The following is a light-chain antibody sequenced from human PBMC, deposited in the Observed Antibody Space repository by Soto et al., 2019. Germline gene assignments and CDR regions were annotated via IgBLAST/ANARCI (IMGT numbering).Light chain of an antibody. CDR1: SSDVGKYDY. CDR2: EVS. Sequence: QSALTQPPSASGSPGQSVTISCTGTSSDVGKYDYVSWYQQHPGKAPKLMIYEVSNRPSGVSNRFSGSKSGNTASLTISGLQAEDEADYYCSSYTSSSTYVFGTGTKLTVL. V-gene: IGLV2-14*01. CDR3: SSYTSSSTYV. J-gene: IGLJ1*01.